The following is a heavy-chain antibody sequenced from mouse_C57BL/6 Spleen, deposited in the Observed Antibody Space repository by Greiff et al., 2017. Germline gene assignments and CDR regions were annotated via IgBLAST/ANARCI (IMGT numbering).Heavy chain of an antibody. Sequence: QVQLKQPGAELVKPGASVKLSCKASGYTFTSYWMHWVKQRPGRGLEWIGRIDPNSGGTKYNEKFKSKATLTVDKPSSTAYMQLSSLTSEDSAVYYCARLRGSSYWYFDVWGTGTTVTVSS. CDR2: IDPNSGGT. V-gene: IGHV1-72*01. J-gene: IGHJ1*03. CDR1: GYTFTSYW. CDR3: ARLRGSSYWYFDV. D-gene: IGHD1-1*01.